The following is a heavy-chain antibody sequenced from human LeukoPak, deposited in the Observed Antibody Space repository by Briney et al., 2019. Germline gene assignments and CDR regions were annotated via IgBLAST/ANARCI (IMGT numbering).Heavy chain of an antibody. J-gene: IGHJ4*02. CDR1: GFTFSSYW. CDR3: ARIYSSSSGYFDY. D-gene: IGHD6-6*01. V-gene: IGHV3-7*01. CDR2: IKKDGSEK. Sequence: GGSLRLSCAASGFTFSSYWMSWVRQAPGKGMEWVANIKKDGSEKYYVDSVKGRFTISRDNAKTSLYLQMNSLRAEDTAVYYCARIYSSSSGYFDYWGQGTLVTVSS.